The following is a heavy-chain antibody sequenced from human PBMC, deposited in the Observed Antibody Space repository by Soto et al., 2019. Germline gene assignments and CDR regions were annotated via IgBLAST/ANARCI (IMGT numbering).Heavy chain of an antibody. CDR3: ARQIYDSDTGPNFQYYFDS. V-gene: IGHV5-10-1*01. Sequence: GESLKISCKGSGYSFAGYWITWVRQKPGKGLEWMGRIDPSDSQTYYSPSFRGHVTISVTKSITTVFLQWSSLRASDTAMYYCARQIYDSDTGPNFQYYFDSWCQGTPVTVSS. CDR2: IDPSDSQT. D-gene: IGHD3-22*01. CDR1: GYSFAGYW. J-gene: IGHJ4*02.